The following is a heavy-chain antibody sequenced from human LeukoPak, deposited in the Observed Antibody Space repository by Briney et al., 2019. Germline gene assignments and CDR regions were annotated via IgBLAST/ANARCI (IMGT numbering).Heavy chain of an antibody. Sequence: PSETLSLTCGVSGGSISSSNWWSWVRQPPGKGLEWIGEIYHRGSTNYNPSLKSRVTISVDKLKNQFSLNLTSVTAADTAVYYCARTYSDSSGFYPDAFDIWGQGTMVTVTS. J-gene: IGHJ3*02. D-gene: IGHD3-22*01. CDR2: IYHRGST. CDR3: ARTYSDSSGFYPDAFDI. V-gene: IGHV4-4*02. CDR1: GGSISSSNW.